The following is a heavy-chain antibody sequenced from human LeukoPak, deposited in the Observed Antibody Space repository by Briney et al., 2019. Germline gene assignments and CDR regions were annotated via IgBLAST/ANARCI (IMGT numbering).Heavy chain of an antibody. V-gene: IGHV4-31*03. Sequence: SETLSLTCTVSGGSISSGGYYWSWIRQHPGKGLEWIGYIYYSGSTYYNPSLKSRVTISVDTSKNQFSLKLSSVTAADTAVYYCARVRGSLHWYFDLWGRGTLVTVSS. CDR1: GGSISSGGYY. D-gene: IGHD3-10*01. CDR3: ARVRGSLHWYFDL. CDR2: IYYSGST. J-gene: IGHJ2*01.